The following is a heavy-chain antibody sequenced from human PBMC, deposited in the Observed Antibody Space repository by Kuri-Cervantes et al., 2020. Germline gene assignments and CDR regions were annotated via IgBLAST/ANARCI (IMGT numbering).Heavy chain of an antibody. V-gene: IGHV3-21*01. CDR3: ARGGYSNLDY. Sequence: GESLKISCAASGFTFSSYSMNWVRQAPGKGLEWVSSISSSSSYIYYADSVKGRFTISRDNAKNSLYLQMNSLRAEDTAVYYCARGGYSNLDYWGQGTLVTVSS. CDR2: ISSSSSYI. CDR1: GFTFSSYS. D-gene: IGHD4-11*01. J-gene: IGHJ4*02.